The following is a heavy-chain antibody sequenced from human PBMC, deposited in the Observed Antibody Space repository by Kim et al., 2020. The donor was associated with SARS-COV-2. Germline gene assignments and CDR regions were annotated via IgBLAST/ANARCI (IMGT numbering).Heavy chain of an antibody. CDR3: ARDRGTIFGVVIINDAFDI. Sequence: SETLSLTCAVYGGSFSGYYWSWIRQPPGKGLEWIGEFNHSGSTKYNPSLKSRVTISVDTSKNQFSLKLNSVTAADTAVYYCARDRGTIFGVVIINDAFDIWGQGTMVTVSS. V-gene: IGHV4-34*01. J-gene: IGHJ3*02. D-gene: IGHD3-3*01. CDR2: FNHSGST. CDR1: GGSFSGYY.